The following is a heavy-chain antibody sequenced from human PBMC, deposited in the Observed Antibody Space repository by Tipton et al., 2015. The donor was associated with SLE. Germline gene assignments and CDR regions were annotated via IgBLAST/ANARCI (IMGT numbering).Heavy chain of an antibody. D-gene: IGHD2-21*02. Sequence: SLRLTCEASGFPFSSYVMHWVRQAPGKGLEWVTLMSDIGNSQYYADSVKGRFTISRDNSKNTVYLQLSSLRVEDTAIYYCAKGVTVASLHGMDVWGQGTTVTVSS. CDR2: MSDIGNSQ. CDR1: GFPFSSYV. CDR3: AKGVTVASLHGMDV. V-gene: IGHV3-30*04. J-gene: IGHJ6*02.